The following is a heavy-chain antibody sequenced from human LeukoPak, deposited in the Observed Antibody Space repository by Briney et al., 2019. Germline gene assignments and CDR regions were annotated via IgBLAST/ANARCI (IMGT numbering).Heavy chain of an antibody. V-gene: IGHV1-2*02. CDR2: INPNSGGT. D-gene: IGHD6-19*01. CDR1: GYTFTPYY. CDR3: ARFPLGQWLGFDY. J-gene: IGHJ4*02. Sequence: ASVTVSYKASGYTFTPYYMHWVRQAPGQGREWMGWINPNSGGTNYAQKFQGRVTMTRDTSISTAYMELSRLRSDDTAVYYCARFPLGQWLGFDYWGQGTLVTVSS.